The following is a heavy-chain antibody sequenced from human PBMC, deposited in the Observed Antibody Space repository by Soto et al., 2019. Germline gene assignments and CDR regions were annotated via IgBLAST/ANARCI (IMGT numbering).Heavy chain of an antibody. CDR2: TYYRSKWYN. CDR3: ARGNWFDP. CDR1: GDSVSSNSSA. J-gene: IGHJ5*02. Sequence: SQTLALAGGISGDSVSSNSSACNWIRQSPSRGLEWLGRTYYRSKWYNDYAVSVKSRITINPDTSKNQFSLQLNSVTPEDTAVYYCARGNWFDPWGQGTLVTVSS. V-gene: IGHV6-1*01.